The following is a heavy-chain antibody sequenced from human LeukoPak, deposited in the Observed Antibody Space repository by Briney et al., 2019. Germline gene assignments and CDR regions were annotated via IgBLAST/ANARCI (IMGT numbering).Heavy chain of an antibody. V-gene: IGHV4-34*01. J-gene: IGHJ4*02. CDR3: ARGLSWHYGGFDF. Sequence: PSETLSLTCGVYGGSFSGFYWSWIRQPPGKGLEWIGEINHLGNTNYNPSLKRRVTISVDTSKNQFSLKLNSMTAADTALYYCARGLSWHYGGFDFWGQGNLVTVSS. CDR2: INHLGNT. D-gene: IGHD4-17*01. CDR1: GGSFSGFY.